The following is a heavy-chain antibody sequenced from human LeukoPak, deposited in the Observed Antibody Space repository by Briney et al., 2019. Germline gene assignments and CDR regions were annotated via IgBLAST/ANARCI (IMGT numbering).Heavy chain of an antibody. V-gene: IGHV1-2*06. CDR3: ARIDGYNAPLDY. Sequence: GASVKVSCKASGYTFTGYYMHWVRQAPGQGLEWMGRINPNSGGTNYAQKFQGRVTMTRDTSISTAYMELSRLSSDDTAVYYCARIDGYNAPLDYWGQGTLVTVSS. CDR1: GYTFTGYY. CDR2: INPNSGGT. J-gene: IGHJ4*02. D-gene: IGHD5-24*01.